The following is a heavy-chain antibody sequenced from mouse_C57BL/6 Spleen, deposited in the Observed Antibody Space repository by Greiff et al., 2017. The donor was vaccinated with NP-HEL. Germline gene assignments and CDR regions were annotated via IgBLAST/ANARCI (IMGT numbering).Heavy chain of an antibody. J-gene: IGHJ2*01. CDR2: ISSGGSYT. D-gene: IGHD4-1*01. Sequence: EVKLVESGGDLVKPGGSLKLSCAASGFTFSSYGMSWVRQTPDKRLEWVATISSGGSYTYYPDSVKGRFTISRDNAKNTLYLQMSSLKSEDTAMYYCASPTGTGYFDYWGQGTTLTVSS. CDR3: ASPTGTGYFDY. V-gene: IGHV5-6*01. CDR1: GFTFSSYG.